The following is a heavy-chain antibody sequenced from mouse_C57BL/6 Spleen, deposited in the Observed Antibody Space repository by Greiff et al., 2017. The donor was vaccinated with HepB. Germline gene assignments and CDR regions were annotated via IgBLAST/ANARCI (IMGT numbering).Heavy chain of an antibody. Sequence: EVQRVESGGGLVKPGGSLKLYCAASGFTFSDYGMHWVRQAPEKGLEWVAYISSGSSTIYYADTVKGRFTISRENAKNTLFLQMTSLRSEDTAMYYCARDGYDYAMDYWGQGTSVTVSS. CDR3: ARDGYDYAMDY. J-gene: IGHJ4*01. CDR1: GFTFSDYG. D-gene: IGHD2-2*01. V-gene: IGHV5-17*01. CDR2: ISSGSSTI.